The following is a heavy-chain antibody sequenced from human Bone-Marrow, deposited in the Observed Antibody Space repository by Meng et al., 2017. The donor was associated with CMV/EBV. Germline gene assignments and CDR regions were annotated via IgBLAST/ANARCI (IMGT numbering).Heavy chain of an antibody. V-gene: IGHV3-30*02. J-gene: IGHJ4*02. CDR2: IRYDGSNK. D-gene: IGHD3-3*02. CDR1: GFTFSTYG. CDR3: AKDRIFGEVGYFDY. Sequence: GESLKISCAASGFTFSTYGMHWVRQTPGKGLEWLTVIRYDGSNKYYADSVKGRFTISRDNSKNTLYLQMNSLRAEDTAVYYCAKDRIFGEVGYFDYWGQGTLVTVSS.